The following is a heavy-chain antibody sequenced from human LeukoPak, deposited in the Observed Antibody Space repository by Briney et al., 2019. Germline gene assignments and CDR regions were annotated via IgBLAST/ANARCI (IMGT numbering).Heavy chain of an antibody. J-gene: IGHJ3*02. V-gene: IGHV4-4*07. CDR1: GGSISSYF. CDR3: AREYSGSYFRAFDI. Sequence: AETLSLTCTVSGGSISSYFWSWVRQPAGKGLEWIGRIYTSGTTNYNPSLKSRVIMSVDTSNNQFSLNLSSVTAADTAVYYCAREYSGSYFRAFDIWGQGTMVTVSS. D-gene: IGHD1-26*01. CDR2: IYTSGTT.